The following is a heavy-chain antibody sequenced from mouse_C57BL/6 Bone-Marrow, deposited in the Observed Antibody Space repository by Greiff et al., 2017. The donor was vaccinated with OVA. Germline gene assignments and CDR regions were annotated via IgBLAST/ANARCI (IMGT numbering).Heavy chain of an antibody. V-gene: IGHV5-4*01. CDR2: ISDGGSYT. D-gene: IGHD1-1*01. Sequence: EVHLVESGGGLVKPGGSLKLSCAASGFTFSSYAMSWVRQTPEKRLEWVATISDGGSYTYYPDNVKGRFTISRDNAKNNLYLQMSHLKSEDTAMYYCARSSHYYGSSLYYAMDYWGQGTSVTVSS. CDR3: ARSSHYYGSSLYYAMDY. CDR1: GFTFSSYA. J-gene: IGHJ4*01.